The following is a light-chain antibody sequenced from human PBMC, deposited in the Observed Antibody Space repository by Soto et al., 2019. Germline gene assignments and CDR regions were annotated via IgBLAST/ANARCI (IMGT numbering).Light chain of an antibody. CDR2: GAS. Sequence: EIVLTQSPATLSLSPGERATLSCRASQSVNNSYLAWYQQKPGQAPRLLIYGASSRATGIPDRFSGSGSGTDFTLTISRLEPEDFAVYYCQQYGSSPKTFGQGTKVEIK. V-gene: IGKV3-20*01. CDR1: QSVNNSY. CDR3: QQYGSSPKT. J-gene: IGKJ1*01.